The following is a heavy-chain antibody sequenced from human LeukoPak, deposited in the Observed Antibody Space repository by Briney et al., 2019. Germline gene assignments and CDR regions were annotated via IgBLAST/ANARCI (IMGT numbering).Heavy chain of an antibody. CDR3: ARVIAAGRSYYFDY. Sequence: ASVKVSCKASGYTFTSYDINWVRQATGQGLEWMGWMNPNSGGTNYAQKFQGRVTMTRDTSISTAYMELSRLRSDDTAVYYCARVIAAGRSYYFDYWGQGTLVTVSS. V-gene: IGHV1-2*02. CDR2: MNPNSGGT. D-gene: IGHD6-13*01. CDR1: GYTFTSYD. J-gene: IGHJ4*02.